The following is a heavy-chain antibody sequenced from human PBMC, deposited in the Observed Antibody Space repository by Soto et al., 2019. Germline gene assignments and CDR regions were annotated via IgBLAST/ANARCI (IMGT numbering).Heavy chain of an antibody. J-gene: IGHJ4*02. V-gene: IGHV4-59*08. D-gene: IGHD6-13*01. CDR1: GCSISSYY. CDR3: ARTCWYKCLDY. Sequence: SETLSLTCTVSGCSISSYYWSWIRQPPGKGLEWIGYIYYSGSTNYNPSLKSRVTISVDTSKNQFSLKLSSVTAADTAVYYCARTCWYKCLDYWGQGTLVTVSS. CDR2: IYYSGST.